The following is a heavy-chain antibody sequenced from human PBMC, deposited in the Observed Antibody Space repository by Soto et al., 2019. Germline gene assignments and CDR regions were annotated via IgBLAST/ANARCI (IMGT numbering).Heavy chain of an antibody. Sequence: SETLSLTCTVSGGSISSSSYYWGWIRQPPGKGLEWIGSFYYSGRTYYNPSLKSRVTISVDTSKNQFSMKLSSVTAAETAVYYCASHGPYGGSYGYYYYYGMDVWGQGTTV. D-gene: IGHD5-18*01. CDR3: ASHGPYGGSYGYYYYYGMDV. J-gene: IGHJ6*02. V-gene: IGHV4-39*01. CDR1: GGSISSSSYY. CDR2: FYYSGRT.